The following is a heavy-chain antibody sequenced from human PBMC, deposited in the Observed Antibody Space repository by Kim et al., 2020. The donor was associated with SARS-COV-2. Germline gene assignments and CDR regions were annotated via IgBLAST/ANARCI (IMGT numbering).Heavy chain of an antibody. CDR2: IYHSGST. D-gene: IGHD3-22*01. Sequence: SETLSLTCAVSGGSISSSNWWSWVRQPPGKGLESIGEIYHSGSTNYNPSLKSRVTISVDKSKNQFSLKLSSVTAADTAVYYCAKHNYYDSSGYYADYWGQGTLLTVSS. CDR3: AKHNYYDSSGYYADY. CDR1: GGSISSSNW. J-gene: IGHJ4*02. V-gene: IGHV4-4*02.